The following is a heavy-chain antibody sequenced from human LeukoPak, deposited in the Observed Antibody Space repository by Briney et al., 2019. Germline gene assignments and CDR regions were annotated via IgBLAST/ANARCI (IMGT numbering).Heavy chain of an antibody. V-gene: IGHV3-11*04. D-gene: IGHD3-16*01. CDR2: ISTSSTTI. CDR1: GFTFSDSY. CDR3: TRGGVDH. Sequence: KTGRSLRLSCAASGFTFSDSYMSWIRQAPGKGLEWVSYISTSSTTIYYADSVKGRFTISRDNAKNTLYLQMNGLRAEDTAVYCCTRGGVDHWGQGTLVTVSS. J-gene: IGHJ4*02.